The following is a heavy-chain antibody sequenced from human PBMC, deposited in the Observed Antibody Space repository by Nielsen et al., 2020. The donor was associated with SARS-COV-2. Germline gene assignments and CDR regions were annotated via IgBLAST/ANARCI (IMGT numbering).Heavy chain of an antibody. CDR3: ARDPIAAAATADY. J-gene: IGHJ4*02. D-gene: IGHD6-13*01. V-gene: IGHV3-21*01. Sequence: GESLKISCAASGFTFSSYSMNWVHQAPGKGLEWVSSISSSSSYIYYADSVKGRFTISRDNAKNSLYLQMNSLRAEDTAVYYCARDPIAAAATADYWGQGTLVTVSS. CDR2: ISSSSSYI. CDR1: GFTFSSYS.